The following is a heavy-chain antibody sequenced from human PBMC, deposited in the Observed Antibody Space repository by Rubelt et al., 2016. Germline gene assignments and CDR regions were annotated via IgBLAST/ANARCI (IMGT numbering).Heavy chain of an antibody. Sequence: QITLKESGPTLVKPTQTLTLTCTFPGFSLSSSAVGVVWIRQPPGKDLEWLALIYWNDDKRYSQSLMSRLTITKDTSKNQVVLQMTNMDPVDTATYYCAHSRAARFLDYWGQGTLVTVSS. V-gene: IGHV2-5*01. CDR3: AHSRAARFLDY. J-gene: IGHJ4*02. CDR2: IYWNDDK. CDR1: GFSLSSSAVG. D-gene: IGHD6-6*01.